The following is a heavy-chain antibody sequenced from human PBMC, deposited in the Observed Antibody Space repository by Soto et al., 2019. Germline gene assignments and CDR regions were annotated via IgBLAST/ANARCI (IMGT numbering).Heavy chain of an antibody. CDR1: GYTFTDYY. Sequence: GASVKVSCKASGYTFTDYYVHWVRQAPGQGLEWMGIINPSGVITSYAQKFQGRVTMTRDTSTSTVYTELSSLRSEDTAVYYCANQNDPTKRYSGNDFVHWGQGTLVTVSS. CDR3: ANQNDPTKRYSGNDFVH. V-gene: IGHV1-46*01. J-gene: IGHJ4*02. CDR2: INPSGVIT. D-gene: IGHD5-12*01.